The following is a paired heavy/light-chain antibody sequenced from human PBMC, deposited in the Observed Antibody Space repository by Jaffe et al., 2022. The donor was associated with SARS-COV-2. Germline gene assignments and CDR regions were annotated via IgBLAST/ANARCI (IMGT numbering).Light chain of an antibody. Sequence: DIQMTQSPSSVSASVGDRVTITCRASQGISSYLAWYQQKPGKAPELLIYAASNLHSGVPSRFSGSGSGTDFTLTINSLQPEDFATYYCQQANSFPFTFGPGTRVDIK. CDR3: QQANSFPFT. CDR1: QGISSY. CDR2: AAS. J-gene: IGKJ3*01. V-gene: IGKV1-12*01.
Heavy chain of an antibody. CDR3: ARAGYHSTPDF. CDR1: GFTFTNYY. J-gene: IGHJ4*02. Sequence: QVQLVESGGGLVQPGGSLRLSCAASGFTFTNYYMGWIRQAPGKGLEWLSYISNSGTTMYYVDSVRGRFTISRDNAINSLYLQMNSLRAEDTALYYCARAGYHSTPDFWGQGTLVTVSS. D-gene: IGHD6-13*01. CDR2: ISNSGTTM. V-gene: IGHV3-11*01.